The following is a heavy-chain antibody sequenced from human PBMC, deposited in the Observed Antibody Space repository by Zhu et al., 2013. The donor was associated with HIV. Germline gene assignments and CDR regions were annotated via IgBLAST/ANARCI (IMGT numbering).Heavy chain of an antibody. D-gene: IGHD6-13*01. J-gene: IGHJ4*02. CDR1: RHFSNYA. CDR3: ARDRGGAWQQMVD. CDR2: IIPIFGTA. Sequence: QVQLVQSGAEVNEAWVLGEGLLQGFWRHFSNYAMSWVRQAPGQGLEWMGGIIPIFGTANYAQKFQGRVTITADESTSTGYMELRSLRSEDTAVYYCARDRGGAWQQMVDWGQGTLVTVSS. V-gene: IGHV1-69*01.